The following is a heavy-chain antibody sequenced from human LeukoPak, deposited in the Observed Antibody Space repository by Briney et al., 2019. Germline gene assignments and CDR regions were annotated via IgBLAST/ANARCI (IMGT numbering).Heavy chain of an antibody. V-gene: IGHV1-69*05. CDR1: GGTFSSYA. Sequence: GASVKVSCKASGGTFSSYAISWVRQAPGQGLEWMGGIIPIFGTANYAQKFQGRVTITTDESTSTAYMELRSLRSDDTAVYYCVRYRFDGYNPIDYWGQGTLVTVSS. D-gene: IGHD5-24*01. CDR2: IIPIFGTA. CDR3: VRYRFDGYNPIDY. J-gene: IGHJ4*02.